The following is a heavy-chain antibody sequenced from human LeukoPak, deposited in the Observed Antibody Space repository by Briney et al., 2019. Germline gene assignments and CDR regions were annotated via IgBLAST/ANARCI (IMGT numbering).Heavy chain of an antibody. D-gene: IGHD3-3*01. Sequence: ASVKVSCKASGYTFTSYDINWVRQAPGQGLEWMGWMNPNSGNTGYAQKFQGRVTTTRNTSISTAYMDLSSLRSEDTAVYYCSSGNYDFLSGYPHFDYWGQGTLVTVSS. CDR3: SSGNYDFLSGYPHFDY. J-gene: IGHJ4*02. CDR1: GYTFTSYD. V-gene: IGHV1-8*01. CDR2: MNPNSGNT.